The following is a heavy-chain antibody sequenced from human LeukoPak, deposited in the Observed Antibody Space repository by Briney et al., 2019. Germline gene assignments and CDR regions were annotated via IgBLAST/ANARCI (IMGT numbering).Heavy chain of an antibody. J-gene: IGHJ4*02. V-gene: IGHV4-34*01. CDR1: GGSISSYY. D-gene: IGHD6-19*01. CDR3: ASSGWYRGY. Sequence: SETLSLTCTVSGGSISSYYWSWIRQPPGKGLEWIGEINHSGSTTNNPSLKSRVTISVDTSKNQFSLKVTSVTAADTAVYYCASSGWYRGYWGQGTLVTVSS. CDR2: INHSGST.